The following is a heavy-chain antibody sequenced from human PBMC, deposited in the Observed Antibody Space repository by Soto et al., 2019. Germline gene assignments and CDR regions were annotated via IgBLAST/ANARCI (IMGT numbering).Heavy chain of an antibody. Sequence: EVQLVESGGGLVKPGGSLRLSCAASGFTFSSDSMGWVRQAPGKGLEWVASISSSGSFMNYADSVKDRFTISRDNAKNSLYLQMRSLKDEDTAVYYCARDPPSGTTLDWFDSWGQGTLVTVSS. CDR1: GFTFSSDS. D-gene: IGHD1-7*01. J-gene: IGHJ5*01. CDR2: ISSSGSFM. CDR3: ARDPPSGTTLDWFDS. V-gene: IGHV3-21*01.